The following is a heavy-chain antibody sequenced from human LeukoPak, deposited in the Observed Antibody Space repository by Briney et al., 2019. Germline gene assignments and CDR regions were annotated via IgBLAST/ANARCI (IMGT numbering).Heavy chain of an antibody. CDR2: ISYSGDMI. Sequence: GGSLRLSCAASGFAFNIYEMIWVRQAPGKGLEWLSYISYSGDMIYYADSVRGRFTVSRDNAKNSLFLQMNSLRAGDTAVYFCARGAFWSGYFAYYGFDVWGQGTTVIVSS. J-gene: IGHJ6*02. CDR1: GFAFNIYE. CDR3: ARGAFWSGYFAYYGFDV. V-gene: IGHV3-48*03. D-gene: IGHD3-3*01.